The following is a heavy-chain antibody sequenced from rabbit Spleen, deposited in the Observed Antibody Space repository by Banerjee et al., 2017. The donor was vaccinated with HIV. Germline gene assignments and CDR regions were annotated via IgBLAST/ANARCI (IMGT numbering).Heavy chain of an antibody. Sequence: QSLEESGGDLVKPGGTLTLTCTVSGFSFSSNWICWVRQAPGKGLEWIACIDTSDGDTDYANWPKGRFTISKASSTTVTLKMTSLTAADTATYFCARGSAAMTMVITGYYLDLWGPGTLVTVS. CDR2: IDTSDGDT. CDR3: ARGSAAMTMVITGYYLDL. J-gene: IGHJ4*01. V-gene: IGHV1S40*01. D-gene: IGHD2-1*01. CDR1: GFSFSSNW.